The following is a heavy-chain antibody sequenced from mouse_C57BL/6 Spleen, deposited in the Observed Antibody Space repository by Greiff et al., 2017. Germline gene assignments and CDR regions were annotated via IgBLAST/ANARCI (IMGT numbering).Heavy chain of an antibody. V-gene: IGHV1-80*01. D-gene: IGHD2-3*01. CDR1: GYAFSSYW. CDR3: ARGMGYFDY. Sequence: VQLQQSGAELVKPGASVKISCKASGYAFSSYWMNWVTQRPGKGLEWIGQIYPGDGDTNYNGKFKGKATLTADKSSSTAYMQLSSLTSEDSAVYFCARGMGYFDYWGQGTTLTVSS. J-gene: IGHJ2*01. CDR2: IYPGDGDT.